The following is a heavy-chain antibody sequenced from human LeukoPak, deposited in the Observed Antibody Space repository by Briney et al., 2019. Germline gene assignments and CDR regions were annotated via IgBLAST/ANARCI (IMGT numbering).Heavy chain of an antibody. V-gene: IGHV3-43*02. CDR1: GFTFSTYG. J-gene: IGHJ4*02. D-gene: IGHD3-22*01. CDR2: ISGDGGST. CDR3: AKSSSGYLSGY. Sequence: PGGSLRLSCAASGFTFSTYGMSWVRQAPGKGLERVSLISGDGGSTYYADSVKGRFTISGDNSKNSLYLQMNSLRTEDTALYYCAKSSSGYLSGYWGQGTLVTVSS.